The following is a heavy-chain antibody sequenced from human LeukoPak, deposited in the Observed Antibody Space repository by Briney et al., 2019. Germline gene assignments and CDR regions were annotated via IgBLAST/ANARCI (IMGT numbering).Heavy chain of an antibody. V-gene: IGHV3-66*01. Sequence: GGSLRLSCAASGFTLSSNYMSWVRQAPGRGLEWVSVIYSGGSTYYADSVKGRFTISRDNSKNTLYLQMNSLRAEDTAVYYCARGRRDGYNYDWFDPWGQGTLVTVSS. CDR3: ARGRRDGYNYDWFDP. J-gene: IGHJ5*02. CDR1: GFTLSSNY. CDR2: IYSGGST. D-gene: IGHD5-24*01.